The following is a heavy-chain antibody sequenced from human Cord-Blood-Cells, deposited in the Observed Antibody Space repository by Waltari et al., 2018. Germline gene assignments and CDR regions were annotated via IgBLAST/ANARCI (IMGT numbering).Heavy chain of an antibody. CDR2: IYTSGST. D-gene: IGHD3-10*01. CDR3: ARGLRYYGSGSYYNYYYYYMDV. Sequence: QVQLQESGPGLVKPSETLSLTCPVSGGAISSYYWSWIRQPAGKGLVWIGRIYTSGSTNYNPSLKSRVTMSVDTSKNQFSLKLSSVTAADTAVYYCARGLRYYGSGSYYNYYYYYMDVWGKGTTVTVSS. J-gene: IGHJ6*03. CDR1: GGAISSYY. V-gene: IGHV4-4*07.